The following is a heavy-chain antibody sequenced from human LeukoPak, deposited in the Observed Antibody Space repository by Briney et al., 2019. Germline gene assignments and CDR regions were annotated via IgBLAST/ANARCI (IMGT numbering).Heavy chain of an antibody. J-gene: IGHJ4*02. Sequence: PSETLSLTCTVSGGSISSSSYYWGWIRQPPGKGLEWIGSIYYSGSTYYNPSLKSRVTISVDTSKNQFSLKLSSVTAADTAVYYCARGNSGYDQFDYWGQGTLVTVSS. D-gene: IGHD5-12*01. CDR2: IYYSGST. V-gene: IGHV4-39*07. CDR3: ARGNSGYDQFDY. CDR1: GGSISSSSYY.